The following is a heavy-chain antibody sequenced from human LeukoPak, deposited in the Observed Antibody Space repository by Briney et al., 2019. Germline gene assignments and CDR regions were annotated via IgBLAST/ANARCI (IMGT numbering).Heavy chain of an antibody. CDR1: GFTFSSYN. CDR3: VRQSGSCTSTGCYAPFDY. D-gene: IGHD2-2*01. V-gene: IGHV3-21*01. J-gene: IGHJ4*02. CDR2: ISSSTIYI. Sequence: KPGGSLRLSCAASGFTFSSYNMNWVRQAPGKGLEWVSFISSSTIYIYFADSLKGRFTISRDNAKNSLYLQMDSLRVEDTAVYYCVRQSGSCTSTGCYAPFDYWGQGALVTVSS.